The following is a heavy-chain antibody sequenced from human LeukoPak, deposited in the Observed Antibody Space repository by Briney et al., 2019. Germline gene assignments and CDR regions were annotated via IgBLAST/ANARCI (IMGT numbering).Heavy chain of an antibody. CDR2: IKQDGSEK. CDR3: ARSNQADDY. J-gene: IGHJ4*02. V-gene: IGHV3-7*01. Sequence: GGSLRLSCAASGFTFSSYWMTWVRQAPGKGLEWVANIKQDGSEKYYVDSVQGRFTISRDNSKNSLYLQMNTLRAEDTAVYYCARSNQADDYWGQGTLVTVSS. D-gene: IGHD1-14*01. CDR1: GFTFSSYW.